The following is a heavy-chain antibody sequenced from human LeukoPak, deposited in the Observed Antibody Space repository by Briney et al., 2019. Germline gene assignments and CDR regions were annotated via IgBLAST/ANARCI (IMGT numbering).Heavy chain of an antibody. CDR1: GGSISSGGYS. J-gene: IGHJ4*02. D-gene: IGHD3-16*02. Sequence: PSETLSLTCAVSGGSISSGGYSWSWIRQPPGKGLEWIGYIYHSGSTYYNPSLKSRVTISVDRSKNQFSLKLSSVTAADTAVYYCALWDYDYVWGSYRSDWGQGTLVTVSS. CDR3: ALWDYDYVWGSYRSD. V-gene: IGHV4-30-2*01. CDR2: IYHSGST.